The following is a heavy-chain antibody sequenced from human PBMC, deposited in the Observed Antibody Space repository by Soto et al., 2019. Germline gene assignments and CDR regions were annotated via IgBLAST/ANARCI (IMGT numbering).Heavy chain of an antibody. Sequence: GGSLRLSCAASGFTFSSYAMSWVRQAPGKGLEWVSAISGSGGSTYYADSVKGRFTISRDNSKNTLYLQMNSLRAENTAVYYCAKDSRLTPHYYDSSGVLDYWGKGTLVPVSS. CDR1: GFTFSSYA. V-gene: IGHV3-23*01. J-gene: IGHJ4*02. CDR2: ISGSGGST. D-gene: IGHD3-22*01. CDR3: AKDSRLTPHYYDSSGVLDY.